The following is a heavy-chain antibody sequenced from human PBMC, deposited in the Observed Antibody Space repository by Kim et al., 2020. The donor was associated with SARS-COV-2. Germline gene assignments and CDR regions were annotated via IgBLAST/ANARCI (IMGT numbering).Heavy chain of an antibody. CDR2: IIPILGIA. D-gene: IGHD6-13*01. V-gene: IGHV1-69*04. CDR3: ARGVSSWVDY. CDR1: GGTFSSYA. J-gene: IGHJ4*02. Sequence: SVKVSCKASGGTFSSYAISWVRQAPGQGLEWMGRIIPILGIANYAQKFQGRVTITADKSTSTAYMELSSLRSEDTAVYYCARGVSSWVDYWGQGTLVTVYS.